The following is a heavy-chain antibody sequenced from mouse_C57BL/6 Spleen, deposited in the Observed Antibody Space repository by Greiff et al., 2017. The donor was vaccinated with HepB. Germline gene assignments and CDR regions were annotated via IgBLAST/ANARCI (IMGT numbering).Heavy chain of an antibody. D-gene: IGHD1-1*01. J-gene: IGHJ2*01. CDR2: IDPENGDT. V-gene: IGHV14-4*01. CDR1: GFNIKDDY. Sequence: EVQLVESGAELVRPGASVKLSCTASGFNIKDDYMHWVKQRPEQGLEWIGWIDPENGDTEYASKFQGKATITADTSSNTAYLQLSSLTSEDTAVYYCTTLITTVVENYFDYWGQGTTLTVSS. CDR3: TTLITTVVENYFDY.